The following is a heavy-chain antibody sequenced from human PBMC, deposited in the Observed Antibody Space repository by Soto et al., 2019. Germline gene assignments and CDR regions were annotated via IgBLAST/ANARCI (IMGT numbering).Heavy chain of an antibody. CDR3: ARVRLLVGYFSYYMDV. J-gene: IGHJ6*03. D-gene: IGHD6-6*01. Sequence: QVQLLQSGAEVKKPGASVKVSCKASGYTFTNYGITWVRQAPGQGLEWMGWISAYNGDTHYTQRLQGRVTMTTDTSTSTAYMELRGLRSDDTAVYYWARVRLLVGYFSYYMDVWGKGTTVTVSS. CDR2: ISAYNGDT. CDR1: GYTFTNYG. V-gene: IGHV1-18*01.